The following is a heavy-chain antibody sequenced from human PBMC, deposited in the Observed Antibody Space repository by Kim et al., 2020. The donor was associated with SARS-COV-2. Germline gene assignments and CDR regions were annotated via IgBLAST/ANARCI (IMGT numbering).Heavy chain of an antibody. CDR2: ISGSGGST. D-gene: IGHD2-2*01. V-gene: IGHV3-23*01. CDR1: GFTFSSYA. CDR3: AKGLWKYQLRAPFDY. Sequence: GGSLRLSCAASGFTFSSYAMSWVRQAPGKGLEWVSAISGSGGSTYYADSVKGRFTISRDNSKNTLYLQMNSLRAEDTAVYYCAKGLWKYQLRAPFDYWGQGTLVTVSS. J-gene: IGHJ4*02.